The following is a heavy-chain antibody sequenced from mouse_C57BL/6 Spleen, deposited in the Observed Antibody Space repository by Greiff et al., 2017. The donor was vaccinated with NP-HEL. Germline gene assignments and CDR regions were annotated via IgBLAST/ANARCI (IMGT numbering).Heavy chain of an antibody. CDR1: GYTFTGYW. V-gene: IGHV1-9*01. CDR3: ARRTTVVADY. J-gene: IGHJ2*01. D-gene: IGHD1-1*01. CDR2: ILPGSGIT. Sequence: VQLQQSGAELMKPGASVKLSCKATGYTFTGYWIEWVKQRPGHGLEWIGEILPGSGITNYNEKFKGKATFTADTSSNTAYMQLSSLTTEDSAIYYCARRTTVVADYWGQGTTLTVSS.